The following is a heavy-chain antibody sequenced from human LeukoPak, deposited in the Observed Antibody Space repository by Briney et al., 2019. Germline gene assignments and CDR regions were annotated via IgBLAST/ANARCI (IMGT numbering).Heavy chain of an antibody. CDR2: ISGGGGNT. CDR3: GKNRYSGSLSPFDI. J-gene: IGHJ3*02. Sequence: GGSLRLSCAASKFAFSSYAMSWVRQAPGKGLEWVSAISGGGGNTYYADSVKGRFTISRDNSKNTLYLQMNSLRAEDTAVYYCGKNRYSGSLSPFDIWGQGTMVTVSS. D-gene: IGHD1-26*01. CDR1: KFAFSSYA. V-gene: IGHV3-23*01.